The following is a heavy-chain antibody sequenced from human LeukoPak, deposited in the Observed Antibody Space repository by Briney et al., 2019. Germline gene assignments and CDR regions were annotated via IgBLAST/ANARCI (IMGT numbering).Heavy chain of an antibody. J-gene: IGHJ4*02. CDR1: GYSFSTYW. V-gene: IGHV5-51*01. D-gene: IGHD3-10*01. Sequence: GESLKISCQTSGYSFSTYWVGWVRQMPGKGLEWMGIIYPGDSDTIYDPSFQGQVTISVDKSNNTAYLQWSSLKASDTAIYYCAQQGAYGSGTYGGFDYWGQGTLVTVSS. CDR3: AQQGAYGSGTYGGFDY. CDR2: IYPGDSDT.